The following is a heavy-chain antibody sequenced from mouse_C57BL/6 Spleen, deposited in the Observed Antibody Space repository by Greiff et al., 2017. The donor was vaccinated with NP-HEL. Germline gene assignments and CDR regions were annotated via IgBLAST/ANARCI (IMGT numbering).Heavy chain of an antibody. CDR3: TRSGTEGVDY. CDR2: IDPETGGT. J-gene: IGHJ2*01. CDR1: GYTFTDYE. V-gene: IGHV1-15*01. D-gene: IGHD4-1*01. Sequence: VQLQQSGAELVRPGASVTLSCKASGYTFTDYEMHWVKQTPVHGLEWIGAIDPETGGTAYNQKFKGKAILTADKSSSTAYMELRSLTSEDSAVYYCTRSGTEGVDYWGQSTTLTVSS.